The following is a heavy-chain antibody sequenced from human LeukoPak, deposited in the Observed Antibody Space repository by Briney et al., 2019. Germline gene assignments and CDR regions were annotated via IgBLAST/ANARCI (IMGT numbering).Heavy chain of an antibody. J-gene: IGHJ3*02. CDR1: GGSISSYY. CDR2: IYYSGST. D-gene: IGHD6-13*01. CDR3: ARGGLAAAGDDAFDI. Sequence: PSETLSLTCTVSGGSISSYYWSWIRQHPGKGLEWIGYIYYSGSTYYNPSLKSRVTISVDTSKNQFSLKLSSVTAADTAVYYCARGGLAAAGDDAFDIWGQGTMVTVSS. V-gene: IGHV4-59*06.